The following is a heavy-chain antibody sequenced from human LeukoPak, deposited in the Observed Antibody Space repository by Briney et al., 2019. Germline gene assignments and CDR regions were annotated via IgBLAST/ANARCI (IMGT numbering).Heavy chain of an antibody. Sequence: SETLSLTCAVSGGSISSSSYYWGWIRQPPGKGLEWIGSIYYSGSTYYNPSLKSRVTISVDTSKNQFSLKLRSVTAADTAVYSCARGYSSGWPYNWFDPWGQGTLVTVSS. CDR2: IYYSGST. J-gene: IGHJ5*02. CDR1: GGSISSSSYY. D-gene: IGHD6-19*01. V-gene: IGHV4-39*07. CDR3: ARGYSSGWPYNWFDP.